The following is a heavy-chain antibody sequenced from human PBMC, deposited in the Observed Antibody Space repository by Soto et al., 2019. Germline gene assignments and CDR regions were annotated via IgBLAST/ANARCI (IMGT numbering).Heavy chain of an antibody. CDR2: IHYGGGT. Sequence: LSLTCTVSGGSMSSYYWTWIRQPPGKGLEWIGFIHYGGGTVYNPALRSRVTVTVETSKKQFSLNLSSVTAADTAVFYCAKDRPHPSGYDYGDKVPYYYYYYGMDVWGQGTTVTVSS. J-gene: IGHJ6*02. CDR3: AKDRPHPSGYDYGDKVPYYYYYYGMDV. D-gene: IGHD4-17*01. V-gene: IGHV4-59*01. CDR1: GGSMSSYY.